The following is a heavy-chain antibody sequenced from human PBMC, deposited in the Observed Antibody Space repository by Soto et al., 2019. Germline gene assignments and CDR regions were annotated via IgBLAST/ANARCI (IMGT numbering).Heavy chain of an antibody. D-gene: IGHD1-26*01. CDR3: AGWEDGMDF. J-gene: IGHJ6*02. Sequence: GGSLRLSCAASGFTFGEYYMSWIGQAPGKGLEWVAVISYDGSNKYYADSVKGRFTISRDNSKNTLYLQMNSLRAEDTAVYYCAGWEDGMDFSGQGTTVTGSS. V-gene: IGHV3-30-3*01. CDR1: GFTFGEYY. CDR2: ISYDGSNK.